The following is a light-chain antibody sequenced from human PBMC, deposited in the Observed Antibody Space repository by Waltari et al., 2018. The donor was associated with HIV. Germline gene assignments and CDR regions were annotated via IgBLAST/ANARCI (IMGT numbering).Light chain of an antibody. CDR2: AAS. Sequence: EIVLTKSPGTLSLSPGERATLSCRASQSVRNTYLAWYQQKRGQAPRLLFYAASIRATGVPDRFTGSGSGTDFTLTISRLEPEDSAVYYCQHYVSSPYTFGQGTKLEIK. V-gene: IGKV3-20*01. CDR1: QSVRNTY. J-gene: IGKJ2*01. CDR3: QHYVSSPYT.